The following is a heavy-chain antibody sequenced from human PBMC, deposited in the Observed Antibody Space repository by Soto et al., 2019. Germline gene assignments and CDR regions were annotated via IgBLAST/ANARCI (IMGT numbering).Heavy chain of an antibody. CDR2: IGTAGDT. D-gene: IGHD2-15*01. CDR1: GFTFSGFD. Sequence: GGSLRLSCEASGFTFSGFDMHWVRQPTGKGLEWVSTIGTAGDTYYAVSVKGRFTISRDNAKDSLSLQMNSLRAGDTAVYFCAREKEVGAHFFDSWGQGTQVTVYS. CDR3: AREKEVGAHFFDS. V-gene: IGHV3-13*01. J-gene: IGHJ4*02.